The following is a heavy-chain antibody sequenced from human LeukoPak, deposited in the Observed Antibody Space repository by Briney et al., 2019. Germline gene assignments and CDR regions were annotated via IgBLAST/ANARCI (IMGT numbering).Heavy chain of an antibody. V-gene: IGHV4-59*01. CDR3: ARGARYFDY. Sequence: SETLSLTCTVSGGSLSNYYWSWIRQPPGKGPEWMGYRYHSGSSNYNPSLKGRVTISVDTSKNQFSLKLSSVTAADTAVYYCARGARYFDYWGQGTLVTVSS. CDR2: RYHSGSS. J-gene: IGHJ4*02. CDR1: GGSLSNYY. D-gene: IGHD5-12*01.